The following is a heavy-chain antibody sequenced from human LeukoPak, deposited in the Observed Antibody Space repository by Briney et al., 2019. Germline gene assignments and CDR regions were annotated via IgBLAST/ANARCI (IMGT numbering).Heavy chain of an antibody. J-gene: IGHJ6*03. Sequence: SQTLSLTCTVSGGSLSSGSYYWSWIRQPAGKGLEWIGRIYTSGSTNYNPSLKSRVTISVDTSKSQFSLKLSSVTAADTAVYYCARDYVSPKYYYYMDVWGKGTTVTVSS. V-gene: IGHV4-61*02. D-gene: IGHD3-16*01. CDR1: GGSLSSGSYY. CDR2: IYTSGST. CDR3: ARDYVSPKYYYYMDV.